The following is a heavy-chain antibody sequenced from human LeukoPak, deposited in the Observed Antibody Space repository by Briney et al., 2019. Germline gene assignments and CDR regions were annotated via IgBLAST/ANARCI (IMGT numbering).Heavy chain of an antibody. V-gene: IGHV4-31*03. J-gene: IGHJ4*02. CDR2: IYYSGST. CDR3: ASRSVDGDYDY. D-gene: IGHD4-17*01. CDR1: GGSISSGGYY. Sequence: ASETLSLTCTVSGGSISSGGYYWSWIRQHPGKGLEWIGYIYYSGSTYYNPSLKSRVTISVDTSKNQFSLKLSSVTAADTAVYYCASRSVDGDYDYRGQGTLVTVSS.